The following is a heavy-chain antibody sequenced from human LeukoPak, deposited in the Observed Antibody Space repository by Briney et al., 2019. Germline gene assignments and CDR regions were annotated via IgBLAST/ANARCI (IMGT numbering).Heavy chain of an antibody. V-gene: IGHV4-4*02. Sequence: SGTLSLTCAVSGGSISSSYWWSWVRQPPGKGLEWIGEVYHSVSTNYYPSLKSRVTISVDTSKNQFSLKLSSVTAADTAVYYCARLPDYWGQGTLVTVSS. J-gene: IGHJ4*02. CDR1: GGSISSSYW. CDR2: VYHSVST. CDR3: ARLPDY.